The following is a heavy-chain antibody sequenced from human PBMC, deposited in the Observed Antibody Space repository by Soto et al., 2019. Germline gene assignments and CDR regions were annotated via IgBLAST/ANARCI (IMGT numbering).Heavy chain of an antibody. V-gene: IGHV3-73*02. CDR2: IRSKANNYAT. D-gene: IGHD1-26*01. CDR3: ARLWSEREPNFDH. J-gene: IGHJ4*02. CDR1: GFIFSGSA. Sequence: VQLVESGGGLVQPGGSLKLSCAASGFIFSGSAMHWVRQASGKGLEWVGRIRSKANNYATVYAVSVKGRFTISRDDSKNTAYLQMNSLKTEDTAVYYCARLWSEREPNFDHWGQGTLVTVSS.